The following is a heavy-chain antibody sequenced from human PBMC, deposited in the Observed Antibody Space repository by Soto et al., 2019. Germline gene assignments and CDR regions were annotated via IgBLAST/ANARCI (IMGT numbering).Heavy chain of an antibody. CDR2: MHYSGST. CDR1: GGSISSSSYY. V-gene: IGHV4-39*01. D-gene: IGHD2-15*01. CDR3: ERHCRGGSCQGRFDP. Sequence: QLQLQEPGPGLVKPSETLSLTCIVSGGSISSSSYYWGWIRQPPGKGLEWIGSMHYSGSTYYNPSLKSRVTISVDTSKNQLSLKLSSVTAADTAVYYCERHCRGGSCQGRFDPWGQGTLVTVSS. J-gene: IGHJ5*02.